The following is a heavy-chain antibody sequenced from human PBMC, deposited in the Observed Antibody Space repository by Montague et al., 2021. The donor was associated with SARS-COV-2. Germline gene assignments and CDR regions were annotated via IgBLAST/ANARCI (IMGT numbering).Heavy chain of an antibody. J-gene: IGHJ5*02. D-gene: IGHD1-26*01. CDR1: GGSISSGIW. CDR3: ARLSSDIGGYFWFDP. CDR2: ISHSGGT. Sequence: SETLSLTCAVSGGSISSGIWWTWFRQPPGKGLEGMGEISHSGGTNYNPSLKSRDTISVDRSKNQFSLNLNSVTAADTAVYYCARLSSDIGGYFWFDPWGQGTLVSVSS. V-gene: IGHV4-4*02.